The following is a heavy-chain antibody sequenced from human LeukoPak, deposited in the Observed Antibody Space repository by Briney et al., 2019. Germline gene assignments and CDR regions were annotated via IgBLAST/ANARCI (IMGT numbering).Heavy chain of an antibody. D-gene: IGHD6-13*01. Sequence: GASVKVCCKASGYTFTSYDINWVRQATGQGLEWMGWMNPNSGNTGYAQKFQGRVTITRNTSISTAYMELSSLRSEDTAVYYCARGASSSWYSYYYYYYYMDVWGKGTTVTVSS. V-gene: IGHV1-8*03. CDR1: GYTFTSYD. CDR3: ARGASSSWYSYYYYYYYMDV. J-gene: IGHJ6*03. CDR2: MNPNSGNT.